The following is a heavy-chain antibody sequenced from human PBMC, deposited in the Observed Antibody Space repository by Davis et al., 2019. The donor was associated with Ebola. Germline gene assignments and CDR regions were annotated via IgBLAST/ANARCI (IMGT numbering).Heavy chain of an antibody. CDR3: AKAPFLEGAFDM. D-gene: IGHD2/OR15-2a*01. Sequence: SLKISCAASGFTFDDYAMHWVRQVPGKGLEWVSGINWDSSSRVYVDSVKGRFTTSRDNAKNSLSLQMNSLRTEDTALYYCAKAPFLEGAFDMWGQGTMVTVSS. CDR2: INWDSSSR. J-gene: IGHJ3*02. V-gene: IGHV3-9*01. CDR1: GFTFDDYA.